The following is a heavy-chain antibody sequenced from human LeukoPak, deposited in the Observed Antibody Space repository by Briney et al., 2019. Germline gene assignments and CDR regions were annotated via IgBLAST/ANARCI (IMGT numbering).Heavy chain of an antibody. V-gene: IGHV4-34*01. Sequence: SETLSLTCTVSGGSISSYYWSWIRQPPGKGLEWIGEINHSGSTNYNPSLKSRVTISVDTSKNQFSLKLSSVTAADTAVYYCARRVRSSGRYSDYWGQGTLVTVSS. CDR1: GGSISSYY. D-gene: IGHD6-19*01. J-gene: IGHJ4*02. CDR3: ARRVRSSGRYSDY. CDR2: INHSGST.